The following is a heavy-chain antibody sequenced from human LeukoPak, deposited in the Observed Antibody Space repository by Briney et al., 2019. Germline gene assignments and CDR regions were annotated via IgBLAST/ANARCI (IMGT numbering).Heavy chain of an antibody. Sequence: GRSLRLSCAASGFTFSSYAMHWVRQAPGKGLEWVAVISYDGSNKYYADSVKGRFTISRDNSKNTLYLQMNSLRAEDTAVYYCARGRRDYDFWSGYYSWFDPWGQGTLVTVSS. CDR3: ARGRRDYDFWSGYYSWFDP. CDR2: ISYDGSNK. V-gene: IGHV3-30-3*01. D-gene: IGHD3-3*01. J-gene: IGHJ5*02. CDR1: GFTFSSYA.